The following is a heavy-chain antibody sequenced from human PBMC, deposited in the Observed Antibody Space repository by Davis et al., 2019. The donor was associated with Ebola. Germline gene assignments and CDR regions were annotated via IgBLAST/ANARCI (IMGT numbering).Heavy chain of an antibody. J-gene: IGHJ4*02. CDR1: GFTFSSYA. D-gene: IGHD3-10*01. Sequence: PGGSLRLSCAASGFTFSSYAMHWVRQAPGKGLEWVSVIYSGGSTYYADSVKGRFTISRDNSKNTLYLQMNSLRAEDTAVYYCARARAVLWFREHYFDYWGQGTLVTVSS. V-gene: IGHV3-66*02. CDR3: ARARAVLWFREHYFDY. CDR2: IYSGGST.